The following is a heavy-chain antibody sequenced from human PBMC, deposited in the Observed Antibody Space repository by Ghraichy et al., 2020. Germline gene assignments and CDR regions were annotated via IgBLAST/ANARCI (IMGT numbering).Heavy chain of an antibody. Sequence: GGSLRLSCAASGFTVSSSYMSWVRQAPGKGLEWVSAITSAGSTKYADSVKGRFTISRDNSKNTLYIQMNSLRAEDTAVYYCARDTRHQLLSRWFDPWGQGTLVTVSS. CDR3: ARDTRHQLLSRWFDP. D-gene: IGHD2-2*01. CDR2: ITSAGST. V-gene: IGHV3-66*01. CDR1: GFTVSSSY. J-gene: IGHJ5*02.